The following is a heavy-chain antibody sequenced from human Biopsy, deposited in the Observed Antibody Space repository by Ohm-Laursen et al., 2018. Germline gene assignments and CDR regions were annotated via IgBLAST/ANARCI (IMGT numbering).Heavy chain of an antibody. D-gene: IGHD4-11*01. J-gene: IGHJ6*02. CDR3: ARDSGIPNYGNFKYYHYYGMDV. V-gene: IGHV4-59*02. CDR2: IYYSVMT. CDR1: GDSVTKYY. Sequence: GTLSLTCTVSGDSVTKYYWSWIRQPPGKGLEWIGHIYYSVMTNYNPSLQSRVSISVDTSRNQVSLTLSSATAADTAVYYCARDSGIPNYGNFKYYHYYGMDVWGQGTKVTVSS.